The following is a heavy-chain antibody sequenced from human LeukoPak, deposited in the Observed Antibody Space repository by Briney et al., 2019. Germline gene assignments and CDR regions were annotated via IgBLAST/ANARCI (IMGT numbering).Heavy chain of an antibody. CDR2: IYADGNT. Sequence: GGSLRLSCAASGSIVNTNYMTWVRQAPGRGLEWVSFIYADGNTYYADSVKGRFTISRDISKNAMYLQMNSLRAEDTAVYYCARDSYGDANFDSWGQGTLVTVSS. V-gene: IGHV3-53*01. CDR3: ARDSYGDANFDS. CDR1: GSIVNTNY. J-gene: IGHJ4*02. D-gene: IGHD4-17*01.